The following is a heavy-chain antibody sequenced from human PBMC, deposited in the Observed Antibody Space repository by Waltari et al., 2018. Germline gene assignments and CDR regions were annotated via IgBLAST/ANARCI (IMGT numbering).Heavy chain of an antibody. CDR3: TRGFQLIPEIWFDS. CDR2: INPTTGTT. D-gene: IGHD1-1*01. Sequence: QAHLVQSGAEVKKPGASVKASCKTSGYSFIGYYIHWVRQAPGQGLEWMGWINPTTGTTRYARKFQKRISVTTDASIDTAYMELTSLTSDDTAVYYCTRGFQLIPEIWFDSWGQGSLVTVSS. V-gene: IGHV1-2*02. J-gene: IGHJ5*01. CDR1: GYSFIGYY.